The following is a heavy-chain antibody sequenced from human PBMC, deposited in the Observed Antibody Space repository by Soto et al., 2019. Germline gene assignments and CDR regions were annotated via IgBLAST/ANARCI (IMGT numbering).Heavy chain of an antibody. CDR1: GGSISSGGYY. D-gene: IGHD3-22*01. Sequence: QVQLQESGPGLVKPSQTLSLTCTVSGGSISSGGYYWSWIRQHPGKGLEWIGYIYYSGSTYYNPSHKSRVTISVDTSKNQFSLKLSSVTAADTAVYYCARGTQDYDSSGSIPPRFDPWGQGTLVTVSS. CDR3: ARGTQDYDSSGSIPPRFDP. V-gene: IGHV4-31*03. CDR2: IYYSGST. J-gene: IGHJ5*02.